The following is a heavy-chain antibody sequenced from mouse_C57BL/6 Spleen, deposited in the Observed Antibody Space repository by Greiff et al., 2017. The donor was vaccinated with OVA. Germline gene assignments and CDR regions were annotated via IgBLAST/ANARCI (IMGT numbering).Heavy chain of an antibody. D-gene: IGHD3-2*02. CDR3: TWDSSGYFAY. CDR1: GYTFTDYE. CDR2: IDPETGGT. Sequence: VHLVESGAELVRPGASVTLSCKASGYTFTDYEMHWVKQTPVHGLEWIGAIDPETGGTAYNQKFKGKAILTADKSSSTAYMELRSLTSEDSAVYYCTWDSSGYFAYWGQGTLVTVSA. J-gene: IGHJ3*01. V-gene: IGHV1-15*01.